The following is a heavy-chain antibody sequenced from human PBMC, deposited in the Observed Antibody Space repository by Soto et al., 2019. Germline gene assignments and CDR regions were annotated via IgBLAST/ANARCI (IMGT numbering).Heavy chain of an antibody. V-gene: IGHV4-39*01. CDR3: ARPYYGSGSSDY. D-gene: IGHD3-10*01. Sequence: TLSLTCTVSGGSISSSSYYWGWIRQPPGKGLEWIGSIYYSGSTYYNPSLKSRVTISVDTSKNQFSLKLSSVTAADTAVYYCARPYYGSGSSDYWGQGTLVTVSS. CDR1: GGSISSSSYY. J-gene: IGHJ4*02. CDR2: IYYSGST.